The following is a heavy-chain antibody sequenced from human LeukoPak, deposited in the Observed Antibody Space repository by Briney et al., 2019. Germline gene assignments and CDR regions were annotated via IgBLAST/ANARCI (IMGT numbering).Heavy chain of an antibody. CDR2: ISDRSDKT. V-gene: IGHV3-23*01. CDR1: GFTFSSYA. Sequence: GGSLRLSCAASGFTFSSYAMNWVRQAPGKGLEWVSTISDRSDKTYYADSVRGRFTISRDNSKNTLYLQMNSLRAEDTAVYYCARSWDYENWFDPWGQGTLVTVSS. CDR3: ARSWDYENWFDP. D-gene: IGHD4-17*01. J-gene: IGHJ5*02.